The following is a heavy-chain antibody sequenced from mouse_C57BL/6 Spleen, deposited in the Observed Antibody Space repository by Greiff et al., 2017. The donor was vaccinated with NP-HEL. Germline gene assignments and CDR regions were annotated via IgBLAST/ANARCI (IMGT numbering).Heavy chain of an antibody. V-gene: IGHV1-53*01. Sequence: QVQLQQSGTDLVKPGASVKLSCKASGYTFTSYWMHWVKQRPGQGLEWIGNINPSNGGTNYNEKFKSKATLTVDKSSSTAYMQLSSLTSEDSAVYYCARGIYYYGSRYYFDYWGQGTTLTVSS. J-gene: IGHJ2*01. D-gene: IGHD1-1*01. CDR1: GYTFTSYW. CDR2: INPSNGGT. CDR3: ARGIYYYGSRYYFDY.